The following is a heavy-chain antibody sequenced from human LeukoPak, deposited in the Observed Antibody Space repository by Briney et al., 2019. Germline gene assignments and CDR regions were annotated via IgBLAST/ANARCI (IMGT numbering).Heavy chain of an antibody. Sequence: GASVKVSCKASGYTFTSYGISWVRQAPGQGLEWMGWISAYNCNTNYAQKLQGRVTMTTDTSTSTAYMELRSLRSDDTAVYYCARELKLGYCSSTSCSYGMDVWGQGTTVTVSS. D-gene: IGHD2-2*01. V-gene: IGHV1-18*01. CDR2: ISAYNCNT. CDR1: GYTFTSYG. J-gene: IGHJ6*02. CDR3: ARELKLGYCSSTSCSYGMDV.